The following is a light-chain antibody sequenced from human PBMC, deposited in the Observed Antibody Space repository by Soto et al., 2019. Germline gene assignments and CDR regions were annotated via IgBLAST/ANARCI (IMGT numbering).Light chain of an antibody. CDR1: QGISTY. Sequence: DIQMTQSPSSLSASVGDRVTITCRVSQGISTYLNWYQQKPGKAPKLLIYAASSLQSGVPSRFSGSGSETDFTRTISSLQPADFATYSCQQSYSTAWTFGQGTKVEIK. V-gene: IGKV1-39*01. CDR3: QQSYSTAWT. J-gene: IGKJ1*01. CDR2: AAS.